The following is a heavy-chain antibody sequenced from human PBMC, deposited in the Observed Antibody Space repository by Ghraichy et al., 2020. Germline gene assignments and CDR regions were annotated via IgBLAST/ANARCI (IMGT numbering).Heavy chain of an antibody. Sequence: GGSLRLSCAASGFTFDDYAMHWVRQAPGKGLEWVSGISWHSRNIHYADSMRGRFTISRDNAKNSLYLQMNSLRAEDTALYYCAKANTAMVTWGGMDFWGQGTTVTVSS. CDR3: AKANTAMVTWGGMDF. V-gene: IGHV3-9*01. J-gene: IGHJ6*02. D-gene: IGHD5-18*01. CDR1: GFTFDDYA. CDR2: ISWHSRNI.